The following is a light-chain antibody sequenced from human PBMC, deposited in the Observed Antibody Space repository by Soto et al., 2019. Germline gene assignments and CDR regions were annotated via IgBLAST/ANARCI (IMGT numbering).Light chain of an antibody. CDR2: KAA. Sequence: DIQMTQSPSTLSASVGYRVAITCRASDNIAPWVAWYQQKPGKAPKLLIYKAANLADEVPSRFAGSGSGTDFTLTITRLQPDDFATYYCQHYNSFSRTFGQGTKVDIK. CDR3: QHYNSFSRT. V-gene: IGKV1-5*03. CDR1: DNIAPW. J-gene: IGKJ1*01.